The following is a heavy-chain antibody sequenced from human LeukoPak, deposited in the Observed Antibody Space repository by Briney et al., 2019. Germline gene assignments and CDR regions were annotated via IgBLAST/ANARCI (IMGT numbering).Heavy chain of an antibody. CDR1: RFTFSSYG. Sequence: GGSLRLSCAASRFTFSSYGMHWVRQAPGKGLEWVAVIWYDGSNKYYADSVKGRFTISRDNSKNTLYLQMNSLRAEDTAVYYCAKDLNDYGDPDAFDIWGQGTMVTVSS. D-gene: IGHD4-17*01. CDR2: IWYDGSNK. CDR3: AKDLNDYGDPDAFDI. V-gene: IGHV3-33*06. J-gene: IGHJ3*02.